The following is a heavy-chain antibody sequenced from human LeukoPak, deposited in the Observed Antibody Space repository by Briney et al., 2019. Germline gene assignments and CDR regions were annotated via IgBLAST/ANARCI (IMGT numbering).Heavy chain of an antibody. CDR1: GFTFSSYG. J-gene: IGHJ6*02. V-gene: IGHV3-30*02. CDR2: IRYDGSNK. CDR3: AKGRDSGWYIFYYYGMDV. Sequence: GGSLRLSCAASGFTFSSYGMHWVRQAPGKGLEWVAFIRYDGSNKYYADSVKGRLTISRDNSKNTLYLQMNSLRAEDTAVYYCAKGRDSGWYIFYYYGMDVWGQGTTATVYS. D-gene: IGHD6-19*01.